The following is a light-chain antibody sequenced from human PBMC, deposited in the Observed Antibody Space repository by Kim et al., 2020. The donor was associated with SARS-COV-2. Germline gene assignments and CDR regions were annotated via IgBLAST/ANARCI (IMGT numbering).Light chain of an antibody. J-gene: IGKJ1*01. CDR2: GAS. CDR1: RSVGSG. V-gene: IGKV3-15*01. CDR3: QQYNDRPPWT. Sequence: SLGERVPLSCRASRSVGSGLAWYQQKPGQAPRLLIYGASTRATGIPARFSGSGSGTAFTLTISSLQSEDVAIYHCQQYNDRPPWTFGQGTKVDIK.